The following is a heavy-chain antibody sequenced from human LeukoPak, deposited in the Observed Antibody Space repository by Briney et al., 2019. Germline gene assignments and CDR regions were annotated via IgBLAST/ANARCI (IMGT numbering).Heavy chain of an antibody. CDR3: ARTRFPSCTSASCGDDPFDI. CDR2: IKQDGSEK. Sequence: GGSLRLSCAASRFTLSNYWMSWVRQTPGKGLEWVANIKQDGSEKFYVDSVKGRFTISRDNAKNSPSLQMNSLRAEDTAVYYCARTRFPSCTSASCGDDPFDIWGQGTTVTVS. D-gene: IGHD2-2*01. J-gene: IGHJ3*02. V-gene: IGHV3-7*01. CDR1: RFTLSNYW.